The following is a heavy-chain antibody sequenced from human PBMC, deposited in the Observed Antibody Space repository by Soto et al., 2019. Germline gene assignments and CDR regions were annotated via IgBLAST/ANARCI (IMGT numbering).Heavy chain of an antibody. CDR3: AREGYSSGWGDWFDP. J-gene: IGHJ5*02. CDR2: INHSGST. V-gene: IGHV4-34*01. Sequence: QVQLQQWGAGLLKPSETLSLTCAVYGGSFSGYYWSWIRQPPGKGLEWIGEINHSGSTNYNPSLKGRVTISVDTSKNQFSLKLSSVTAADTAVYYCAREGYSSGWGDWFDPWGQGTLVTVSS. D-gene: IGHD6-19*01. CDR1: GGSFSGYY.